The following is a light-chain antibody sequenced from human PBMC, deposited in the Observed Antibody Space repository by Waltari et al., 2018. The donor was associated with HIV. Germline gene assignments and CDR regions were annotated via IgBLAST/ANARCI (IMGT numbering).Light chain of an antibody. CDR1: SSDLGTYNY. V-gene: IGLV2-8*01. CDR3: TSRGVTTVI. J-gene: IGLJ2*01. CDR2: EVD. Sequence: QSALTQPPSASGSPGQSVTISCTGTSSDLGTYNYVSWYQQHAGKVPKLIIFEVDKRPSGVPDRFFGSKSGNTASLTVSGLQAEDEADYYCTSRGVTTVIFGGGTKVTVL.